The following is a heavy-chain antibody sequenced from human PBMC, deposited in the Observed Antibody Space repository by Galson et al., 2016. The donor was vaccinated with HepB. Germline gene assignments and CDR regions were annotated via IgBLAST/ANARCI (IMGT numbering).Heavy chain of an antibody. CDR2: IYHTGTS. CDR1: GASISDSNW. V-gene: IGHV4-4*02. Sequence: SETLSLTCDVSGASISDSNWWTWVRQAPGTGLEWIGEIYHTGTSNNNPSLLSRFTMSIDNSRNLFSLNLNSVTASDMAVYYCARASIFPGARMVFDSWGQGILVTVSA. J-gene: IGHJ5*01. CDR3: ARASIFPGARMVFDS. D-gene: IGHD2-2*01.